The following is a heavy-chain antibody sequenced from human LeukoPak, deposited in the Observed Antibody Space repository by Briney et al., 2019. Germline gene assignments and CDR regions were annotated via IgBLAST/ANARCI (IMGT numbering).Heavy chain of an antibody. J-gene: IGHJ4*02. Sequence: SETLSLTCTVSGGSISSGSYYWSWIRQPAGKGLEWIGRIYTSGSTNYNPSLKSRITITVDRSKNEFSLKLSSVTAADTAVYYCARGASPSSSWMYYFDYWGQGTLVTVSS. V-gene: IGHV4-61*02. CDR1: GGSISSGSYY. CDR2: IYTSGST. CDR3: ARGASPSSSWMYYFDY. D-gene: IGHD6-13*01.